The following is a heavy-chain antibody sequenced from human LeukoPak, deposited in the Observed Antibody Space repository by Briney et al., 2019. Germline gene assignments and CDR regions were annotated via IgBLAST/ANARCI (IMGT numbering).Heavy chain of an antibody. CDR2: IYYSGST. Sequence: PSETLSLTCTVSGGSIGSNYWTWIRQPPGKGLEWIGYIYYSGSTTYNPSLNSRVTISLDTSKNQFSLKLSSVTAADTAIYYCARRSYGSFDYWGQGTLVTVSS. J-gene: IGHJ4*02. V-gene: IGHV4-59*08. CDR1: GGSIGSNY. CDR3: ARRSYGSFDY. D-gene: IGHD5-18*01.